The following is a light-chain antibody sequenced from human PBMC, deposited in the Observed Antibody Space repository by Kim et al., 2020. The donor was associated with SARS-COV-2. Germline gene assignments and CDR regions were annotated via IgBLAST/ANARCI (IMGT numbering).Light chain of an antibody. CDR3: NSRDSNDNVV. V-gene: IGLV3-19*01. CDR2: GKN. J-gene: IGLJ2*01. Sequence: ALGQTVRITCQGDSLRRYYATWYQQKPGPAPILVIYGKNNRPSGIPDRFSGSSSGNTASLTITGTQAGDEADYYCNSRDSNDNVVFGGGTKLTVL. CDR1: SLRRYY.